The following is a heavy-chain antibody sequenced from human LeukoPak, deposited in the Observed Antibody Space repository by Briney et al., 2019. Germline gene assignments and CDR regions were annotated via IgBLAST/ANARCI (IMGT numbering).Heavy chain of an antibody. J-gene: IGHJ4*02. CDR1: GFTFDDYA. Sequence: GRSLRLSCAASGFTFDDYAMHWVRQAPGKGLEWVAFIRYDGSNKYYADSVKGRFTISRDNSKNTLYLQMNSLRAEDTAVYYCAKIEYSSPSVNYWGQGTLVTVSS. D-gene: IGHD6-6*01. V-gene: IGHV3-30*02. CDR3: AKIEYSSPSVNY. CDR2: IRYDGSNK.